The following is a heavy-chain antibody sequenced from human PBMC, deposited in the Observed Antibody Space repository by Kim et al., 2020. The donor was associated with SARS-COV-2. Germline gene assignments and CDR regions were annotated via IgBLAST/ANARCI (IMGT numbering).Heavy chain of an antibody. CDR3: ARGDYYSY. CDR1: GFTLSSYW. CDR2: INSDGTTT. J-gene: IGHJ4*02. Sequence: GGSLRLSCAASGFTLSSYWMHWVRQAPGKGLVWVSRINSDGTTTTYVDSVKGRFTISRDNAKNTLYLQMNSLRAEDTAVYYCARGDYYSYWGQGTLVTVSS. V-gene: IGHV3-74*01. D-gene: IGHD3-22*01.